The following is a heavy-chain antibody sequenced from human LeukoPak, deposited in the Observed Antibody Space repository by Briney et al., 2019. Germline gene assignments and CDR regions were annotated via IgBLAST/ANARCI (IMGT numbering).Heavy chain of an antibody. CDR2: AQGDGRLQ. Sequence: GGSLRLSCAASGFSFSTYGMHWVRQAPGKGLEWVAAAQGDGRLQYYADSVKGRFSISRDNAKNTLYLQMSSLRAEDTAVYYCARDRGPRTGFMVREAYDYWGQGTLVTVSS. CDR1: GFSFSTYG. D-gene: IGHD3-10*01. CDR3: ARDRGPRTGFMVREAYDY. V-gene: IGHV3-33*01. J-gene: IGHJ4*02.